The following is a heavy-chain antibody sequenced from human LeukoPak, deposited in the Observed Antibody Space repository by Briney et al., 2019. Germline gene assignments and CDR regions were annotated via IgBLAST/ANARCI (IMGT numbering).Heavy chain of an antibody. CDR2: IYPGDSDT. Sequence: GESLKISCKGSGYSFTNYWLAWVRQMPGKGLQWMGIIYPGDSDTRYSPSFQGQVTISADKSISTAYLQWSSLKASDTAMYYCARQGGRYSGSYFDWGQGTLVTASS. CDR3: ARQGGRYSGSYFD. V-gene: IGHV5-51*01. J-gene: IGHJ4*02. D-gene: IGHD1-26*01. CDR1: GYSFTNYW.